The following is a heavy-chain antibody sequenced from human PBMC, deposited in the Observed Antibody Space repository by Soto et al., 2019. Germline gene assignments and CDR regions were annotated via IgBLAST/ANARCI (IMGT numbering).Heavy chain of an antibody. J-gene: IGHJ4*02. Sequence: SETLSLTCTVSGGSVSSGHFYWSWIRQPPGKGLEWIGYIYYSGSTKYNPSLRSRVTILVDTSKNQFSLKLTSVTAADTAVYYCARSGSGSGWLGGQGTLVTVSS. D-gene: IGHD6-19*01. CDR1: GGSVSSGHFY. CDR3: ARSGSGSGWL. V-gene: IGHV4-61*01. CDR2: IYYSGST.